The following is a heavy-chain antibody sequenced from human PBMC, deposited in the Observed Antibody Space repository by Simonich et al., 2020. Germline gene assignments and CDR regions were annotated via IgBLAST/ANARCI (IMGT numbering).Heavy chain of an antibody. CDR3: ASSKLATIDY. CDR2: INPNSGGT. J-gene: IGHJ4*02. V-gene: IGHV1-2*02. D-gene: IGHD5-12*01. Sequence: QVQLVQSGAEVKKPGASVKVSCKASGKTFTGHHMHWVRQAPGQGLEWMGWINPNSGGTNYAKKFKGRVTMTRDTSISTAYMGLGRLRSDDTAVYYCASSKLATIDYWGQGTLVTVSS. CDR1: GKTFTGHH.